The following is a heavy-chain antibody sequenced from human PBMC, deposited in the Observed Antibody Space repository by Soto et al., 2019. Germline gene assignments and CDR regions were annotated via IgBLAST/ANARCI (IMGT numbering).Heavy chain of an antibody. Sequence: ASVKVSCKASGYTFTSYGISWVRQAPGQGLEWMGWISAYNGNTNYAQKLQGRVTMTTDTSTSTAYMELRSLRSDDTAVYYCARDIGRDSSSWYDYWGQGTLVTVSS. CDR3: ARDIGRDSSSWYDY. CDR2: ISAYNGNT. D-gene: IGHD6-13*01. J-gene: IGHJ4*02. V-gene: IGHV1-18*01. CDR1: GYTFTSYG.